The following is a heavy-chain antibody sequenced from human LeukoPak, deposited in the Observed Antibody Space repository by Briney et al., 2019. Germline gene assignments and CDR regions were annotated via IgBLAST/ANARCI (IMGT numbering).Heavy chain of an antibody. J-gene: IGHJ4*02. Sequence: GESLKISCKGSGYSFTSYWIGWVRQMPGKGLEWMGIIYPGDSDTRYSPSFQGQVTISADKSICTAYLQWSSLKASDTAMYYCARGGDSSGYNTPFDYWGQGTLVTVSS. V-gene: IGHV5-51*01. D-gene: IGHD3-22*01. CDR2: IYPGDSDT. CDR3: ARGGDSSGYNTPFDY. CDR1: GYSFTSYW.